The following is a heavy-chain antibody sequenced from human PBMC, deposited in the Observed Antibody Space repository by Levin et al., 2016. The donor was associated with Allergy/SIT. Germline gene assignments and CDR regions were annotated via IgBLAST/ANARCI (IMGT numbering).Heavy chain of an antibody. D-gene: IGHD4-17*01. CDR2: IIPIFGTA. CDR3: ANNDYGDYDGGWFDP. V-gene: IGHV1-69*01. Sequence: WVRQAPGQGLEWMGGIIPIFGTANYAQKFQGRVTITADESTSTAYMELSSLRSEDTAVYYCANNDYGDYDGGWFDPWGQGTLVTVSS. J-gene: IGHJ5*02.